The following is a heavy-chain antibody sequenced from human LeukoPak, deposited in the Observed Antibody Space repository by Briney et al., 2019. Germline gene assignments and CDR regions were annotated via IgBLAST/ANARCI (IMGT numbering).Heavy chain of an antibody. CDR2: IYHSGST. CDR3: ARVPGSWPDY. V-gene: IGHV4-4*09. J-gene: IGHJ4*02. D-gene: IGHD6-13*01. Sequence: PSETLSLTCTVSGGSISSYYWSWIRQPPGKGLEWIGYIYHSGSTYYNPSLKSRVTISVDRSKNQFSLKLSSVTAADTAVYYCARVPGSWPDYWGQGTLVTVSS. CDR1: GGSISSYY.